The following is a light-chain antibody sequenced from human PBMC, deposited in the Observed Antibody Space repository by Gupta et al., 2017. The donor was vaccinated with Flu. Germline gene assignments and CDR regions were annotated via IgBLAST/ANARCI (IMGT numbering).Light chain of an antibody. Sequence: IQMTQSPSSLSASVGDRVTITCQASHDISNYLNWYQQKPGKAPTLLIYDASNFETVVPSRFSGSGSGTDFISIISRLQPEDIATYYCQQYDNPSTFGQGTRLEIK. J-gene: IGKJ5*01. CDR2: DAS. V-gene: IGKV1-33*01. CDR1: HDISNY. CDR3: QQYDNPST.